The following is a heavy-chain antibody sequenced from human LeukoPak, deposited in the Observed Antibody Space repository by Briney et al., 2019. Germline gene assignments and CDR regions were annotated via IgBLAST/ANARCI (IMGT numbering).Heavy chain of an antibody. CDR1: GYTFTSYD. V-gene: IGHV1-8*01. Sequence: GASVKVSCKASGYTFTSYDINWVRQATGQGLEWMGWMNPNSGNTGYAQKFQGRVTMTRNTSISTAYMELSSLRSEDTAVYYCARLRMVTNRFDPWGQGTLVTVSS. CDR2: MNPNSGNT. CDR3: ARLRMVTNRFDP. J-gene: IGHJ5*02. D-gene: IGHD5-18*01.